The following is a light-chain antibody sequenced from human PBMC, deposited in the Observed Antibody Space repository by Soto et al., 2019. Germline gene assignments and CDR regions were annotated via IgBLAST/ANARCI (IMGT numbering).Light chain of an antibody. Sequence: ETVLTQSPGTLSLSPGERATLSCRASQSVSSSYLAWYQQKPGQAPRLLIYGASSRATGIPDRFSGSGSGTDFTLTISRLEPEDFAVYYCQPYGSSHTTFGQGTRLEIK. CDR1: QSVSSSY. J-gene: IGKJ5*01. V-gene: IGKV3-20*01. CDR2: GAS. CDR3: QPYGSSHTT.